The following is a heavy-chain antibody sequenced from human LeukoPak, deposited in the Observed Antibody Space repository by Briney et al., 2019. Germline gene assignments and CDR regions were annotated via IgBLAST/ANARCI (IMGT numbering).Heavy chain of an antibody. CDR3: ARDGLGSSWYGDFDY. Sequence: GGSLRLSCAASGFTFSNYGMHWVRQAPGKGLEWVAVISYDGSNKYYADSVKGRFTISRDNSKNTLYLQMNSLRAEDTAVYYCARDGLGSSWYGDFDYWGQGTLVTVSS. CDR1: GFTFSNYG. J-gene: IGHJ4*02. CDR2: ISYDGSNK. V-gene: IGHV3-30*03. D-gene: IGHD6-13*01.